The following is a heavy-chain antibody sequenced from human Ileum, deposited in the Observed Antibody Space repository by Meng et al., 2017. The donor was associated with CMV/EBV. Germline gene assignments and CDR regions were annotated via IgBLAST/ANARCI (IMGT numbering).Heavy chain of an antibody. CDR2: IQEPGSEI. V-gene: IGHV3-7*03. D-gene: IGHD3-22*01. J-gene: IGHJ3*02. CDR1: GFTFSEYW. Sequence: GESLKISCVASGFTFSEYWMSWVRQTPGKGLEWVANIQEPGSEIYYVDSVKGRFTISRDNAEYSLYLQMNSLRGEDTALYYCARTDYYDGGGYKVRGAFDIWGQGTIVTVSS. CDR3: ARTDYYDGGGYKVRGAFDI.